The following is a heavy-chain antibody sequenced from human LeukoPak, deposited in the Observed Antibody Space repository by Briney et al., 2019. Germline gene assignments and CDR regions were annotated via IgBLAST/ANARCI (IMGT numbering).Heavy chain of an antibody. D-gene: IGHD5-18*01. Sequence: SVTLSLTCTVSGGSISSYYWSWIRLPPGKGLEWIGYIYYTGATYYNPSLKSRVTISLDTSKYQFSLRLSSVTAADAAVYYCARAGYSYGTGYYFDYWGQGALVTVSS. J-gene: IGHJ4*02. CDR2: IYYTGAT. V-gene: IGHV4-59*01. CDR1: GGSISSYY. CDR3: ARAGYSYGTGYYFDY.